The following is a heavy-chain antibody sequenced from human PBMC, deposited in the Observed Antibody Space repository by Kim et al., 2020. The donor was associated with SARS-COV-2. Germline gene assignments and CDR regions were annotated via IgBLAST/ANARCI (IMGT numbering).Heavy chain of an antibody. CDR3: ASFYSSSWYGNWFDP. D-gene: IGHD6-13*01. CDR1: GGSISSGGYS. CDR2: IYHSGST. J-gene: IGHJ5*02. Sequence: SETLSLTCAVSGGSISSGGYSWSWIRQPPGKGLEWIGYIYHSGSTYYNPSLKSRVTISVDRSKNQFSLKLSSVTAADTAVYYCASFYSSSWYGNWFDPWGQGTLVTVSS. V-gene: IGHV4-30-2*01.